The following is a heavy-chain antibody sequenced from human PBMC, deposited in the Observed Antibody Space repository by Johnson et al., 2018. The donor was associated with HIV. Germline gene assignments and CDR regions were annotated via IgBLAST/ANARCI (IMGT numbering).Heavy chain of an antibody. CDR2: ISGSSSAI. J-gene: IGHJ3*01. V-gene: IGHV3-11*04. Sequence: QVQLVESGGGVVQPGRSLRLSCAASGLLFSDYYMSWIRQAPGKGLEWVSSISGSSSAIYYADSVKGRFTISRDNARTSLYLQMNSLRAEDTAVYYCARDQGVRRVVVFDDAFDVWGQGTMVTVSS. D-gene: IGHD2-15*01. CDR3: ARDQGVRRVVVFDDAFDV. CDR1: GLLFSDYY.